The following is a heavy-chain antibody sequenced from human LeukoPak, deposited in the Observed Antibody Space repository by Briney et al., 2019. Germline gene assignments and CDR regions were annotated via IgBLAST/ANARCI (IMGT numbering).Heavy chain of an antibody. CDR1: GFDFSTFW. CDR3: ATYLTLDST. D-gene: IGHD6-13*01. Sequence: GGSLRLSCATSGFDFSTFWMHWVRQAPGKGLVWVARINSDGNIISYADSVKGRFTISRDNAKNTLYLQMSSPRAEDTAVYYCATYLTLDSTWGQGTLVSVSS. V-gene: IGHV3-74*01. CDR2: INSDGNII. J-gene: IGHJ5*02.